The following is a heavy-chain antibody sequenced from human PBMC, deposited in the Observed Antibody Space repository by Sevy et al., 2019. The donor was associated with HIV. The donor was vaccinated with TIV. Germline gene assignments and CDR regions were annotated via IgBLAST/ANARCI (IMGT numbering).Heavy chain of an antibody. CDR1: GGSISSGGYY. V-gene: IGHV4-31*03. J-gene: IGHJ4*02. CDR3: AAAVAAPRGAFDY. CDR2: IDYSGST. D-gene: IGHD6-19*01. Sequence: SETLSLTCTVSGGSISSGGYYWSWIRQHPGKGLEWFGYIDYSGSTYYSPSIKSRFTISVDTSKSQFSLKLSSATAADTAVYYCAAAVAAPRGAFDYWGQGTLVTVSS.